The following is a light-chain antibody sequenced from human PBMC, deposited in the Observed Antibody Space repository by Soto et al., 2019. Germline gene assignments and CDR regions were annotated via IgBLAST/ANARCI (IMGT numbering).Light chain of an antibody. CDR3: QQYNSYPWT. CDR1: QSISSW. Sequence: DIQMTQSPSTLSASVGDRVTITCRASQSISSWLAWYQQKPGKAPKLLIYDASSLESGVPSRFRGSGSGTKFTHTISSLQPDEFATSYCQQYNSYPWTFGQGTKVEI. J-gene: IGKJ1*01. V-gene: IGKV1-5*01. CDR2: DAS.